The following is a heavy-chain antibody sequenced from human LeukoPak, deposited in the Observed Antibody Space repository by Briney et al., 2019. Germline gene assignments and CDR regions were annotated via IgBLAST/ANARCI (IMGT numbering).Heavy chain of an antibody. CDR3: ARDTSPGGSDY. CDR1: GFIFSNYW. J-gene: IGHJ4*02. V-gene: IGHV3-7*01. CDR2: IKQDGSEK. D-gene: IGHD2-15*01. Sequence: TGGSLRLSCAASGFIFSNYWMSWVRQAPGKGLEWVANIKQDGSEKYYVDSVKGRFTISRDNAKNSLYLQMNSLRAEDTAVYYCARDTSPGGSDYWGQGTLVTVSS.